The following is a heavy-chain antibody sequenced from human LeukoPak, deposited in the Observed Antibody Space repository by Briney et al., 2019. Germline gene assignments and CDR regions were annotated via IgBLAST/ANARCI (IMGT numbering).Heavy chain of an antibody. V-gene: IGHV3-53*01. D-gene: IGHD6-13*01. CDR2: IYSGGST. Sequence: GGSLRLSCAASGFTFSSYWMHWVRQAPGKGLEWVSVIYSGGSTYYADSVKGRFTISRDNSKNTLYLQMNSLRAEDTAVYYCARSRGTGYSSSNAFDYWGQGTLVTVSS. CDR1: GFTFSSYW. J-gene: IGHJ4*02. CDR3: ARSRGTGYSSSNAFDY.